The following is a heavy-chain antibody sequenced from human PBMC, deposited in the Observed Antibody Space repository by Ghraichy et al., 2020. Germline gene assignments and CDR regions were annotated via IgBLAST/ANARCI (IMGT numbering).Heavy chain of an antibody. V-gene: IGHV3-7*01. Sequence: GESLNISCAASGFTFSSYWMSWVRQAPGKGLEWVANIKQDGSEKYYVDSMKGRFTISRDNAKNSLYLQMNSLRAEDTAVYYCARPMYSSSWYSMDVWGQGTTVTVS. D-gene: IGHD6-13*01. CDR2: IKQDGSEK. J-gene: IGHJ6*02. CDR3: ARPMYSSSWYSMDV. CDR1: GFTFSSYW.